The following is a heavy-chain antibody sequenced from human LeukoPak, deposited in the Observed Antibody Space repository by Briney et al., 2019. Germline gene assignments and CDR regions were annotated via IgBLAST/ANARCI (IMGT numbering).Heavy chain of an antibody. CDR2: INPNSGGT. Sequence: ASVKVSCKASGYAFTDCYLNWVRQAPGQGLEWMGWINPNSGGTNYAQKFQGRVTMTRDTSISTAYMELSRLRSDDTAVYYCAREDAGVRDAFDIWGQGTMVPVSS. CDR3: AREDAGVRDAFDI. J-gene: IGHJ3*02. V-gene: IGHV1-2*02. CDR1: GYAFTDCY. D-gene: IGHD2-8*01.